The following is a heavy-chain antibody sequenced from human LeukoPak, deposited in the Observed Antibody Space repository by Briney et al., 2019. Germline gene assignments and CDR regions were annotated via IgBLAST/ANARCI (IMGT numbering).Heavy chain of an antibody. CDR1: GFTFSSYE. CDR3: ARDKRGGSYYYYMDV. D-gene: IGHD1-26*01. Sequence: GGSLRLSCAASGFTFSSYEMNWVRQAPGKGLEWVSYISSSGSTIYYADSVKGRFTISRDNAKNSLYLQMNSLRAEDTAVYYCARDKRGGSYYYYMDVWGKGTTVTISS. V-gene: IGHV3-48*03. CDR2: ISSSGSTI. J-gene: IGHJ6*03.